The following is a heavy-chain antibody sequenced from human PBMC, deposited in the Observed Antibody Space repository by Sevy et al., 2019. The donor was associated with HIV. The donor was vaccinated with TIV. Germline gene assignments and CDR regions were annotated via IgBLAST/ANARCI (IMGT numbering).Heavy chain of an antibody. J-gene: IGHJ5*02. D-gene: IGHD4-17*01. V-gene: IGHV3-53*01. CDR1: GITVSSNY. CDR3: AKCLTPVTNQWSFDP. CDR2: IYSGGRI. Sequence: GGSLRLSCAASGITVSSNYMSWVRQAPGKGLEWVSVIYSGGRIYYADSVRGRFTVSRDISQNTLFLQMNSLRAEDTAVYYCAKCLTPVTNQWSFDPWGQGTLVTVSS.